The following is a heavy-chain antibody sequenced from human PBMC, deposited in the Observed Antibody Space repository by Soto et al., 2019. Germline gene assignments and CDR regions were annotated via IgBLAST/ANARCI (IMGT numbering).Heavy chain of an antibody. CDR2: IIPMFGTA. V-gene: IGHV1-69*12. CDR1: GGTFSTYA. CDR3: ASGIQLWLRRINNGYSG. J-gene: IGHJ4*02. D-gene: IGHD5-18*01. Sequence: QVQLVQSGAEVQKPESSVKVSCKAPGGTFSTYAISWVRQAPGQGLEWMGGIIPMFGTANYAQRFQDRVTITANESTNTVCMELSSLRSEDTAVYFCASGIQLWLRRINNGYSGWGQGTLVTVSS.